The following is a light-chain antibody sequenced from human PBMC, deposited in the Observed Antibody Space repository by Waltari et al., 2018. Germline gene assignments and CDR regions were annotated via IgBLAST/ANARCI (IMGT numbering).Light chain of an antibody. Sequence: SGRGSKSVARALARSEQKPDQAPRLLVCGAANRALGIPDRFSGSGSETDFSLNKRVLEPEDLGLYSCQHYVRLPATFGQGTKVEI. V-gene: IGKV3-20*01. J-gene: IGKJ1*01. CDR1: KSVARAL. CDR3: QHYVRLPAT. CDR2: GAA.